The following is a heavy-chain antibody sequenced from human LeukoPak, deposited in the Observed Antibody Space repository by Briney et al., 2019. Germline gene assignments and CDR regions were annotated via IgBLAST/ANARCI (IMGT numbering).Heavy chain of an antibody. CDR3: ARHGSPQLLRYFDWPTRGWFDP. V-gene: IGHV4-4*02. CDR2: IYHSGDT. D-gene: IGHD3-9*01. Sequence: SETLSLTCAVSGGSISSSLWWSWVRQPPGKGLEWIGEIYHSGDTNYNPSLKSRVTISVDTSKNQFSLKLSSVTAADTAVYYCARHGSPQLLRYFDWPTRGWFDPWGQGTLVTVSS. J-gene: IGHJ5*02. CDR1: GGSISSSLW.